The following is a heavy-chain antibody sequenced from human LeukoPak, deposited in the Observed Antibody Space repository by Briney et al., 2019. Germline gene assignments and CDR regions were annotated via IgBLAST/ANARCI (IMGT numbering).Heavy chain of an antibody. V-gene: IGHV4-34*01. D-gene: IGHD3-10*02. Sequence: SETLSLTCAVYGGSFSGYYWSWIRQPPGKGLEWIGEINHSGSTNYNPSLKRRVTIAVDTSKSQFSLKLTSVTAADTAVYYCAELGITMIGGVWGKGTTVTISS. CDR3: AELGITMIGGV. J-gene: IGHJ6*04. CDR2: INHSGST. CDR1: GGSFSGYY.